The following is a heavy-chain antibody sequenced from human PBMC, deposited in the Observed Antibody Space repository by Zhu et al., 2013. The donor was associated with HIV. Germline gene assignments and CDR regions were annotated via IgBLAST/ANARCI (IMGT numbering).Heavy chain of an antibody. J-gene: IGHJ4*02. Sequence: QVQLVQSGAEVKKPGSSVKVSCKASGGTFSSYAISWVRQAPGQGLEWMGGIIPIFGTANYAQKFQGRVTITADKSTSTAYMELSSLRSEDTAVYYCARMGYDYVWGSYRYTPNHGDYWGQGTLVTVSS. D-gene: IGHD3-16*02. V-gene: IGHV1-69*06. CDR2: IIPIFGTA. CDR3: ARMGYDYVWGSYRYTPNHGDY. CDR1: GGTFSSYA.